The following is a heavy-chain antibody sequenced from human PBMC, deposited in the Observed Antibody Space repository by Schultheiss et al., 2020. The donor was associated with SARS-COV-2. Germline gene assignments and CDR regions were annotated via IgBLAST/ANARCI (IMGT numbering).Heavy chain of an antibody. J-gene: IGHJ5*02. CDR1: GFTFTSSA. CDR3: VRGTDIVVVPAAIPYNWFDP. D-gene: IGHD2-2*02. CDR2: IVVGSGNT. Sequence: SVKVSCKASGFTFTSSAVQWVRQACGQRLEWIGWIVVGSGNTNYAQKFQERVTITRDMSTSTAYMELSSLRSEDMVVYSCVRGTDIVVVPAAIPYNWFDPWGQGTLVTVSS. V-gene: IGHV1-58*01.